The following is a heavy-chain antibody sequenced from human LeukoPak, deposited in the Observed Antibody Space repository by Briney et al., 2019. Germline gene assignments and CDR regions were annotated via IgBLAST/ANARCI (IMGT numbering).Heavy chain of an antibody. CDR1: GFTFSSYS. Sequence: PGGSLRLSCAASGFTFSSYSMNWVRQAPGEGLEWVSSISTSGSYIYYADSVKGRFTISRDNAKNSLYLQMNSLRAEDTAVYYCAREPSNYGDHYFDYWGQGTLVIVSS. D-gene: IGHD4-17*01. CDR3: AREPSNYGDHYFDY. V-gene: IGHV3-21*01. J-gene: IGHJ4*02. CDR2: ISTSGSYI.